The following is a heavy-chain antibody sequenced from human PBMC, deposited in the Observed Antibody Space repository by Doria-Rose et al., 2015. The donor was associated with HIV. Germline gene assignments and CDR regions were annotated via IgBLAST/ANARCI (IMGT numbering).Heavy chain of an antibody. J-gene: IGHJ4*02. Sequence: QVQLVQSGAEVKKPGASVRVSCKASGYTFTRYAMHWVRQAPGQRPEWMGWINVDTGNTEYAQKFQGRLTITRDTSASTAYMELSSLTSDDTAVYYCAKDRVRVVQAATTLDFWGQGTLGTVSS. CDR3: AKDRVRVVQAATTLDF. V-gene: IGHV1-3*01. D-gene: IGHD2-2*01. CDR2: INVDTGNT. CDR1: GYTFTRYA.